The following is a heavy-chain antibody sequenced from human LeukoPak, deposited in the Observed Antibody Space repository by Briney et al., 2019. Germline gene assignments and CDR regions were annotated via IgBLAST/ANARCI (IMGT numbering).Heavy chain of an antibody. Sequence: PGGSLRLSCAAFGFMFSNYWMSWVRQAPGKGLEWVANIKPDESEKYHVDSVKGRFTISRDNAKNSLYLQMNSLRAEDTAVYYCARGRAGTYWGQGTLVIVSS. J-gene: IGHJ4*02. CDR3: ARGRAGTY. D-gene: IGHD3-10*01. V-gene: IGHV3-7*01. CDR1: GFMFSNYW. CDR2: IKPDESEK.